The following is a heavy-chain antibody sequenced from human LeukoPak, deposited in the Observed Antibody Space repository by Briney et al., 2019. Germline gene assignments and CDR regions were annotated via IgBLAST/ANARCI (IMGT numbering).Heavy chain of an antibody. CDR1: GYTFTGYY. CDR3: ARDYYGSGSYYGNFDY. V-gene: IGHV1-2*06. J-gene: IGHJ4*02. CDR2: IYPNSGGT. Sequence: ASVKVSCKASGYTFTGYYMHWVRQAPGQGLEWMGRIYPNSGGTNYAQKFQGRVTMTRDTSISTAYMELSRLRSDDTAVYYCARDYYGSGSYYGNFDYWGQGTLVTVSS. D-gene: IGHD3-10*01.